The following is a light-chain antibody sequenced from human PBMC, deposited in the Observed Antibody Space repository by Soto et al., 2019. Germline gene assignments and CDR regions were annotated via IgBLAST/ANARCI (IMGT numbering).Light chain of an antibody. Sequence: DIQMTQSPSSLSASVGDRVTITCQASQDVRKYLSWYQQKARKAPKLLIYDASNLETGVPSRFSGSGSGTDFTFTISSLQPEDIATYYCQQRHNLPHTFGPGIKVDIK. CDR1: QDVRKY. J-gene: IGKJ3*01. V-gene: IGKV1-33*01. CDR3: QQRHNLPHT. CDR2: DAS.